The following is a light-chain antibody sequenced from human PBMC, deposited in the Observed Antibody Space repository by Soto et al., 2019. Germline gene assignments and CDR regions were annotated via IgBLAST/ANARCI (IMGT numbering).Light chain of an antibody. J-gene: IGLJ1*01. V-gene: IGLV1-44*01. CDR1: NSNSGSNT. Sequence: LTHPPSSSGNPGLRGPNPSSGRNSNSGSNTVNWYQQLPGTAPKLLIYSNNQRPSGVPDRFSGSKSGTSASLAISGLQSEDEADYYCAAWDDSLNGLDVFGTGTKVTVL. CDR2: SNN. CDR3: AAWDDSLNGLDV.